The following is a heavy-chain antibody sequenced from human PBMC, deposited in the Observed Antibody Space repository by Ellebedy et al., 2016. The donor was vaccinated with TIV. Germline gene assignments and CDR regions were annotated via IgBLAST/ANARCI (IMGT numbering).Heavy chain of an antibody. CDR3: ARDAKLGYCSGGSCYSGH. J-gene: IGHJ4*02. Sequence: ASVKVSXXASGYTFTSYGISWVRQAPGQGLEWLGWISAYNGNTNYAQKLQGRVTMTTDTSTSTAYMELRSLRSDDTAVYYCARDAKLGYCSGGSCYSGHWGQGTLVTVSS. CDR2: ISAYNGNT. D-gene: IGHD2-15*01. V-gene: IGHV1-18*04. CDR1: GYTFTSYG.